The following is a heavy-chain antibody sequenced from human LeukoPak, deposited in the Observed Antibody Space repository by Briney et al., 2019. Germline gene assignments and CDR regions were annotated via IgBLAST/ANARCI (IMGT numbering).Heavy chain of an antibody. CDR2: IYSSGSP. CDR3: ARDVRYASGWSTPES. V-gene: IGHV4-4*07. D-gene: IGHD6-19*01. CDR1: GGSIINHY. Sequence: SETLSLTCTVSGGSIINHYWSWIRQPAGKGLEWIVRIYSSGSPNYSPSLKSRVSMSIDTSNNHFSLNLTPVTAADTALYFCARDVRYASGWSTPESWGQGTLVTVSS. J-gene: IGHJ5*02.